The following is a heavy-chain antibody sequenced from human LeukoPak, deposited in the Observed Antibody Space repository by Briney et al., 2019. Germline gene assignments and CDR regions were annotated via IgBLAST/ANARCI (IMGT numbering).Heavy chain of an antibody. D-gene: IGHD3-3*01. CDR3: ARHGFWSGIDY. J-gene: IGHJ4*02. CDR1: GGSFSGYY. CDR2: INHSGST. Sequence: SETLSLTCAVYGGSFSGYYWSWIRQPPGKGLEWIGEINHSGSTNYNPSLKSRVTISVDTSKNQFSLELSSVTAADTAVYYCARHGFWSGIDYWGQGTLVTVSS. V-gene: IGHV4-34*01.